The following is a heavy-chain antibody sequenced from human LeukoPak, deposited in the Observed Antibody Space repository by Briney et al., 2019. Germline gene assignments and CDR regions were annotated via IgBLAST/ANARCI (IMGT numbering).Heavy chain of an antibody. CDR1: GGSISSSSYY. Sequence: SETLSLTCTVSGGSISSSSYYWGWIRQPPGTGLEWIGSIYCSGSTYYNPSLKSRVTISVDTSKNQFSLKLSSVTAADTAVYYCAPGGYGGNAFDYWGQGTLVTVSS. CDR3: APGGYGGNAFDY. J-gene: IGHJ4*02. CDR2: IYCSGST. V-gene: IGHV4-39*01. D-gene: IGHD4-23*01.